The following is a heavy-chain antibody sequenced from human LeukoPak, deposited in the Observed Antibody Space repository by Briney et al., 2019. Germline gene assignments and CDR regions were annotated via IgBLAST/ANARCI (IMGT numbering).Heavy chain of an antibody. CDR3: ARFGITVVRGGKYYFDY. CDR2: IYYSGAT. D-gene: IGHD3-10*01. CDR1: GGSISNYY. J-gene: IGHJ4*02. V-gene: IGHV4-59*08. Sequence: SETLSLTCTVSGGSISNYYWSWIRQPPGKGLEWIGHIYYSGATKYNPSLKSRITISVDTSKNQFSLMLSSVTAADTAVYYCARFGITVVRGGKYYFDYWGQGTLVSVSS.